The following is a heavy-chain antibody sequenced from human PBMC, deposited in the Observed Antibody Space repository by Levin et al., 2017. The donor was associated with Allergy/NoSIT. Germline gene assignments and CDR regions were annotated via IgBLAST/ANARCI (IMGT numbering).Heavy chain of an antibody. CDR2: YYGDGRT. J-gene: IGHJ4*02. CDR3: ARLSGTVWSPFDL. CDR1: GFTVSSNY. D-gene: IGHD1-1*01. V-gene: IGHV3-53*01. Sequence: GESLKISCAASGFTVSSNYMSWVRQAPGKGLEWVSLYYGDGRTGYGDSVKGRFTISRDISRNTLDLQMNRLRAEDTALYYCARLSGTVWSPFDLWGQGTLVTVSS.